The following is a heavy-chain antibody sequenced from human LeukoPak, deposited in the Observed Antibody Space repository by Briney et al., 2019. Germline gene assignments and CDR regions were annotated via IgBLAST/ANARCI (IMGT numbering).Heavy chain of an antibody. CDR3: ARHGYGGYGGGIY. J-gene: IGHJ4*02. CDR2: IYSGGST. CDR1: GFTVSSNY. Sequence: PGGSLRLSCAASGFTVSSNYMSWVRQAPGKGLEWVSVIYSGGSTYYADSVKGRFTISRDNSKNTLYLQMNSLRAEDTAVYYCARHGYGGYGGGIYWGQGTLVTVFS. V-gene: IGHV3-53*01. D-gene: IGHD5-12*01.